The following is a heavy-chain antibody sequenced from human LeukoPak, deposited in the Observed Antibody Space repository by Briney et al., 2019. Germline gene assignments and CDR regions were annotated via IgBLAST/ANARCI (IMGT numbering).Heavy chain of an antibody. V-gene: IGHV3-23*01. D-gene: IGHD3-22*01. CDR2: ISGSGGST. J-gene: IGHJ4*02. CDR1: GFTFSSYA. CDR3: ARDGDSSGWTPDY. Sequence: GGSLRLSCAASGFTFSSYAMSWVRQAPGKGLEWVSAISGSGGSTYYADSVKGRFTISRDNSKNTLYLQMNSLRAEDTAVYYCARDGDSSGWTPDYWGQGTLVTVSS.